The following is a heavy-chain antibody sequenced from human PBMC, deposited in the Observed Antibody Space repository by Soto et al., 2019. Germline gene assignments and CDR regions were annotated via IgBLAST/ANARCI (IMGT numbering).Heavy chain of an antibody. CDR1: GGSINSYY. D-gene: IGHD3-22*01. J-gene: IGHJ5*02. CDR2: IYYSGST. CDR3: ARHQGRDSSGYHRWFDP. Sequence: QVQLQESGPGVVKPSETLSLTCTVSGGSINSYYWSWIRQPPGKGLEWIGYIYYSGSTKYNPSLKSRVTISVDTSKNQFSLKLSSVNAADTAVYYCARHQGRDSSGYHRWFDPWGQGTPVTVSS. V-gene: IGHV4-59*08.